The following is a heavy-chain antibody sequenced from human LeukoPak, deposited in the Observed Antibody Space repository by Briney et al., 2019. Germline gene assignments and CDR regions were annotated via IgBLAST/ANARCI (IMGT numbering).Heavy chain of an antibody. V-gene: IGHV4-4*07. CDR2: IYTSGST. CDR3: ARGGYYYDSSGYYYLDY. J-gene: IGHJ4*02. Sequence: SETLSLTCTVSGGSNSSYYWSWIRQPAGKGLEWIGRIYTSGSTNYNPSLKSRVTMSVDTSKNQFFLKLSSVTAADTAVYYCARGGYYYDSSGYYYLDYWGQGTLVTVSS. CDR1: GGSNSSYY. D-gene: IGHD3-22*01.